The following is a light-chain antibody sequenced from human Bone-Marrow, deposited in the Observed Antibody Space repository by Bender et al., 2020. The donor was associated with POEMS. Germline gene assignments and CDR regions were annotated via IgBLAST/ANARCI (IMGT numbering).Light chain of an antibody. Sequence: QSALTQPASVSGSPGQSITISCTGTSSDVGSYNLVSWYQHHPGKAPKLMIYEDNERPSGVSNRFSGSKSGNTASLTISGLQAEDEGDYYCSSYAGSNTFLFGTGIKVTVL. CDR3: SSYAGSNTFL. CDR2: EDN. V-gene: IGLV2-23*02. CDR1: SSDVGSYNL. J-gene: IGLJ1*01.